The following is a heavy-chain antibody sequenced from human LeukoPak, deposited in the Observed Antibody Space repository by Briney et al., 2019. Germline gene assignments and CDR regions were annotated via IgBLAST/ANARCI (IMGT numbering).Heavy chain of an antibody. CDR1: GFTFSSYS. V-gene: IGHV3-33*08. CDR3: ARDKGSTPDY. Sequence: GGSLRLSCAASGFTFSSYSMNWVRQAPGKGLEWVAIIWYDESKEYYADSVKGRFTISRDNSKNMLYLQMSSLRAEDTAVYYCARDKGSTPDYWGQGTLVTVSS. CDR2: IWYDESKE. J-gene: IGHJ4*02.